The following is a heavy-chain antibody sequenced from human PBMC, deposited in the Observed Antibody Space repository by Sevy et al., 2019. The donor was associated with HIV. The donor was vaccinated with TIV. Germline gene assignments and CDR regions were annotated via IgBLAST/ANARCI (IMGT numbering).Heavy chain of an antibody. CDR1: GFTFSNHA. J-gene: IGHJ4*02. CDR3: ARAWDDGFDY. V-gene: IGHV3-30-3*01. D-gene: IGHD1-1*01. Sequence: GGSLRLPCAGSGFTFSNHAMHWVRQAPGKGLEWVAFISYDGSNKYYADSVKGRFTISRDNSKNTLYLQVNGLRAEDTAVYYCARAWDDGFDYWGQGTLVTVSS. CDR2: ISYDGSNK.